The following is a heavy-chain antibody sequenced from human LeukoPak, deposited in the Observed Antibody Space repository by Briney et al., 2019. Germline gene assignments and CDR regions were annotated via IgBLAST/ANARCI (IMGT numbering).Heavy chain of an antibody. J-gene: IGHJ4*02. D-gene: IGHD5-12*01. CDR3: ARNGRGGYDSLSDY. Sequence: GASVKVSCKASGYTFTSYGISWVRQAPGQGLEWMGWISAYNGNTNYAHKLPGRVTMTPDTSTSTAYMELRSLRSDDTAVYYCARNGRGGYDSLSDYWGQGTLVTVSS. CDR2: ISAYNGNT. V-gene: IGHV1-18*04. CDR1: GYTFTSYG.